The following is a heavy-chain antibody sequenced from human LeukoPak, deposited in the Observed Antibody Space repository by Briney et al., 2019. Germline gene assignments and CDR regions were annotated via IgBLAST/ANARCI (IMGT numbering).Heavy chain of an antibody. V-gene: IGHV4-61*02. CDR1: GGSISSGSYY. CDR3: AREYYYDSSGSPGVDY. CDR2: IYTSGST. J-gene: IGHJ4*02. Sequence: SETLSLTCTVSGGSISSGSYYWSWLLQPAGKGLEWIGRIYTSGSTNYNPSLKSRVTISVDTSKNQFSLKLSSVTAADTAVYYCAREYYYDSSGSPGVDYWGQGTLVTVSS. D-gene: IGHD3-22*01.